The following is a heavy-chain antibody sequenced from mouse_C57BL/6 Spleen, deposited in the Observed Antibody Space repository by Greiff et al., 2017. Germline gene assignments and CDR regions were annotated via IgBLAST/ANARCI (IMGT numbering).Heavy chain of an antibody. D-gene: IGHD1-1*01. Sequence: EVKLVESGGGLVKPGGSLKLSCAASGFTFSDYGMHWVRQAPEKGLEWVAYISSGSSTIYYAGTVKGRFTISRDNAKNTLFLQMSSLRSEDTAMYYWASPSYGSFAYWGQGTLVNVSA. CDR2: ISSGSSTI. V-gene: IGHV5-17*01. CDR3: ASPSYGSFAY. J-gene: IGHJ3*01. CDR1: GFTFSDYG.